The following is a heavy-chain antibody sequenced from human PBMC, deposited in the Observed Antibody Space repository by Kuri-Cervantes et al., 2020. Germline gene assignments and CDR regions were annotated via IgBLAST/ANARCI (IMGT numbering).Heavy chain of an antibody. CDR3: ARRYCSGGSCYLFDY. CDR1: GFTFSSYS. Sequence: GGSLRLSCAASGFTFSSYSMNWVRQAPGKGLEWVSSISSSSSYIYYADSVKGRFTISRDNAKNSLYLQMNSLRAEDTALYHCARRYCSGGSCYLFDYWGQGTLVTVSS. V-gene: IGHV3-21*04. D-gene: IGHD2-15*01. CDR2: ISSSSSYI. J-gene: IGHJ4*02.